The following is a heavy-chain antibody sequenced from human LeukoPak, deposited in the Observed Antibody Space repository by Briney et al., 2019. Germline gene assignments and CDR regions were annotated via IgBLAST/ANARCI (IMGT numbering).Heavy chain of an antibody. CDR1: GFTFSSHG. CDR2: IRYDGSNK. Sequence: GGSLRLSCAASGFTFSSHGMHWVRQAPGKGLEWVAFIRYDGSNKYYADSVKGRFTISRDNSKNTLYLQMNSLRAEDTAVYYCAKDGWFGESDAFDIWGQGTMVTVSS. D-gene: IGHD3-10*01. V-gene: IGHV3-30*02. CDR3: AKDGWFGESDAFDI. J-gene: IGHJ3*02.